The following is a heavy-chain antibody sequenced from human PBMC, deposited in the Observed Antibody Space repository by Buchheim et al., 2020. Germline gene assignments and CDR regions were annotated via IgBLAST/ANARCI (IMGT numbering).Heavy chain of an antibody. Sequence: QVQLVQSGAEVKKPGSSVKVSCKASGGTFSSYAISWVRQAPGQGLEWMGGIIPIFGTANYAQTFQGSVTIPADESTSTAYMELSRRRSEDTAVYYCARYLGEGASYYYYYMDVWGKGTT. CDR2: IIPIFGTA. CDR1: GGTFSSYA. CDR3: ARYLGEGASYYYYYMDV. J-gene: IGHJ6*03. D-gene: IGHD3-10*01. V-gene: IGHV1-69*01.